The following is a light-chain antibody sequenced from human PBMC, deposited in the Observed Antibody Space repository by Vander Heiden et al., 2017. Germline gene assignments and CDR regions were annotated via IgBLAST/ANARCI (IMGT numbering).Light chain of an antibody. CDR3: QAWDSSTGV. V-gene: IGLV3-1*01. CDR2: QDS. CDR1: KLGDKY. Sequence: SYELTQPPSVSVSPGQTASITCSGDKLGDKYACWYQQKPGQSPVLVIDQDSKRPSGIPERFSGSNSGNTATLTISGTQAMDEDDYYCQAWDSSTGVFGGGTKLTVL. J-gene: IGLJ2*01.